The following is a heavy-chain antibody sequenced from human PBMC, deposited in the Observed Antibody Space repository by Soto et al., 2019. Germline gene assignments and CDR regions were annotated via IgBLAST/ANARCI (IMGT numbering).Heavy chain of an antibody. CDR3: ARVPHYGGGKAFDY. V-gene: IGHV3-33*01. CDR1: GFTFSNYG. CDR2: IWYDGSDK. J-gene: IGHJ4*02. Sequence: QVQLVESGGGVVQPGRTLRLSCAASGFTFSNYGMHLVRQAPGAGLEWVALIWYDGSDKYYEDSVKGRFTISRDNSKNTLYLQINRLRVEDTAVYYCARVPHYGGGKAFDYWGQGTLVTVSS. D-gene: IGHD3-10*01.